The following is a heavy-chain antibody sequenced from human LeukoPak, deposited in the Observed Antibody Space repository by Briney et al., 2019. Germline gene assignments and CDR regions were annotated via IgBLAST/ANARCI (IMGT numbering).Heavy chain of an antibody. CDR1: GGSISHDY. CDR3: ARVAVSSWRGTPYYYSGMDV. V-gene: IGHV4-59*01. CDR2: IFYTGTT. J-gene: IGHJ6*02. Sequence: SETLSLTCIVSGGSISHDYWSWIRQPPGKGLEWIGSIFYTGTTRYNPSLESRIIISVDTSMNQFSLRLSSLTAADTAVYYCARVAVSSWRGTPYYYSGMDVWGQGTTVTVSS. D-gene: IGHD6-13*01.